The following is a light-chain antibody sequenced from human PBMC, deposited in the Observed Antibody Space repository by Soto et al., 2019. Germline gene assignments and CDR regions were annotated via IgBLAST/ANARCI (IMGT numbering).Light chain of an antibody. J-gene: IGKJ1*01. V-gene: IGKV3-11*01. CDR3: QQYGGSPT. CDR1: QSVSSY. Sequence: EILLTQSPATLCLCLGERATLSCRASQSVSSYLAWYQQKPGQAPRLLIYVASNRAPGIPDRFSGSGSGTDFTLTISRLEPEDSAVYYCQQYGGSPTFGQGTKVDIK. CDR2: VAS.